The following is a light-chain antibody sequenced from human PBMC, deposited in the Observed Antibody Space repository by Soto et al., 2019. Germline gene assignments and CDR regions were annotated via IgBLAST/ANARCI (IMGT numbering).Light chain of an antibody. CDR2: GAS. CDR3: QQYGSYPPIT. Sequence: EIVLTQSPGTLSLSPGERATLSCRASQSVSSSYLAWYQQKPSQAPRLLIYGASSRATGITDRFSGSGSGTDFTLTISRREPEDFAVYYCQQYGSYPPITFGRGTKLEIK. CDR1: QSVSSSY. J-gene: IGKJ2*01. V-gene: IGKV3-20*01.